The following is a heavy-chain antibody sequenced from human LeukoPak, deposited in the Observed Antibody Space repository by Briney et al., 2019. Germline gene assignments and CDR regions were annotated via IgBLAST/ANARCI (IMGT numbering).Heavy chain of an antibody. Sequence: ASVKVSCKASGDTFTSYAMHWVRQAPGQRLEWMGWMNAGNGNTKYSQKFQGRVTITRDTSASTAYMELSSLRSEDTAVYYCARSLKDYYGSGMDQPDAFDIWGQGTMVTVSS. CDR1: GDTFTSYA. CDR2: MNAGNGNT. J-gene: IGHJ3*02. D-gene: IGHD3-10*01. CDR3: ARSLKDYYGSGMDQPDAFDI. V-gene: IGHV1-3*01.